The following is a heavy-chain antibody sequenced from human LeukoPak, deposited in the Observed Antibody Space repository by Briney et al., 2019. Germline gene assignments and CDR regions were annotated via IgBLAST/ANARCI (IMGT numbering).Heavy chain of an antibody. CDR1: GFTFSSYE. Sequence: PGGSLRLSCAASGFTFSSYEMSWVRQTPGKGLEWVSYISSSGSTIYYADSVKGRFTISRDNAKNSLYLQMNSLRAEDTAVYYCARAHYYDSSGDAFDIWGQGTMVTVSS. J-gene: IGHJ3*02. CDR3: ARAHYYDSSGDAFDI. D-gene: IGHD3-22*01. V-gene: IGHV3-48*03. CDR2: ISSSGSTI.